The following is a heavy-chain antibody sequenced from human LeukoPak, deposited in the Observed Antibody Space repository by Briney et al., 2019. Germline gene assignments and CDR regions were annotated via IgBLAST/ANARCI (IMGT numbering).Heavy chain of an antibody. Sequence: GGSLRLSCAASGFTFDDYAMHWVRQAPGKGLEWVPGISRNSGSRDYADSVKGRFTISRDNAKNSLYLQMNSLRTEDTALYYCAKDMGNCSGGSCYSSAFDYWGQGTLVTVSS. CDR2: ISRNSGSR. D-gene: IGHD2-15*01. J-gene: IGHJ4*02. V-gene: IGHV3-9*01. CDR1: GFTFDDYA. CDR3: AKDMGNCSGGSCYSSAFDY.